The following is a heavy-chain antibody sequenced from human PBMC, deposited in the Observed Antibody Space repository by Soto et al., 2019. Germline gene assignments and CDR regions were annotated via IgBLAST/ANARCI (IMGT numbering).Heavy chain of an antibody. D-gene: IGHD2-15*01. V-gene: IGHV4-30-2*01. J-gene: IGHJ5*02. CDR2: IYHSGST. CDR1: GGSISSGGYS. CDR3: ARVGGYCSGGSCYPPRWFDP. Sequence: PSETLSLTCAVSGGSISSGGYSWSWIRQPPGKGLEWIGYIYHSGSTYYNPSLKSRVTISVGRSKNQFSLKLSSVTAADTAVYYCARVGGYCSGGSCYPPRWFDPWGQGTLGTVSS.